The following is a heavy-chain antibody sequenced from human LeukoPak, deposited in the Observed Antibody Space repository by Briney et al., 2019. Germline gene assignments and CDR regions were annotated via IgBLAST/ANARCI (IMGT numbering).Heavy chain of an antibody. CDR2: ISYDGSNK. V-gene: IGHV3-30-3*01. D-gene: IGHD2-2*02. CDR3: ARVASIVVVPAAILDPGDYYGMDV. CDR1: GFTFSSYA. Sequence: GGSLRLSCAASGFTFSSYAMHWVRQAPGKGLEWVAVISYDGSNKYYADSVKGQFTISRDNSKNTLYLQMNSLRAEDTAVYYCARVASIVVVPAAILDPGDYYGMDVWGQGTTVTVSS. J-gene: IGHJ6*02.